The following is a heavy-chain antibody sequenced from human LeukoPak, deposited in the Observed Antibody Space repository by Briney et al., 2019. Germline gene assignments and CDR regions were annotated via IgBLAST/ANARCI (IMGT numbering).Heavy chain of an antibody. CDR3: ARDFNGWGPTILDY. J-gene: IGHJ4*02. CDR1: GFTFSDYW. V-gene: IGHV3-23*01. CDR2: ISGSGAST. Sequence: GGSLRLSCAASGFTFSDYWMSWVRQAPGKGLEWVSGISGSGASTYYADSVKGRFTISRDNSKNTLYLQMNSLRAEDTAVYYCARDFNGWGPTILDYWGQGTLVTVSS. D-gene: IGHD3-3*01.